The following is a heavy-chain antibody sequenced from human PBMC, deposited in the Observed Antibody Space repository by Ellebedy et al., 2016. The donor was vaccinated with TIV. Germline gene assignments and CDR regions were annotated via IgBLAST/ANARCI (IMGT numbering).Heavy chain of an antibody. Sequence: GESLKISCAASGFTFSSYSMNWVRQAPGKGLEWVSYISSSGLSVYYGDSVKGRFTVSRDNAKNSLYLQMNSLRDEDTALYYCARDRVAVVVPALGAFEIWGQGTMVTVSS. CDR3: ARDRVAVVVPALGAFEI. D-gene: IGHD2-15*01. CDR1: GFTFSSYS. CDR2: ISSSGLSV. V-gene: IGHV3-48*02. J-gene: IGHJ3*02.